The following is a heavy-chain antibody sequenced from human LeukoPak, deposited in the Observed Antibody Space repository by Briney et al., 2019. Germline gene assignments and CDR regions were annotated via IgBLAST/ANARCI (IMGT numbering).Heavy chain of an antibody. V-gene: IGHV4-4*02. CDR1: GGSISSNNW. CDR2: IYHSGSP. D-gene: IGHD3-22*01. CDR3: ARHEGTMSAFAI. Sequence: SGTLSLTCAVSGGSISSNNWCGWVRQSPGKGLEWIGEIYHSGSPNYNPSLKSRVTISVDTSKNQFSLKLSSVTAADTAVYYCARHEGTMSAFAIWGQGTMVTVSS. J-gene: IGHJ3*02.